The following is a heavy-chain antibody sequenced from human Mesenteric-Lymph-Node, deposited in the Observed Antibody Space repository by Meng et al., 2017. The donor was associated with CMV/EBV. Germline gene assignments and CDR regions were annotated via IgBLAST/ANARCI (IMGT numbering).Heavy chain of an antibody. D-gene: IGHD3-22*01. J-gene: IGHJ4*02. CDR1: GGSFSGYY. CDR2: INHSGST. Sequence: SETLSLTCAVYGGSFSGYYWSWIRQPPGKGLEWIGEINHSGSTNYNPSLKSRVTISVDTSKNQFSLKLSSVTAADTAVYYCARVGDFYDSGGYSHAARQPLAHWGQGTLVTVSS. CDR3: ARVGDFYDSGGYSHAARQPLAH. V-gene: IGHV4-34*01.